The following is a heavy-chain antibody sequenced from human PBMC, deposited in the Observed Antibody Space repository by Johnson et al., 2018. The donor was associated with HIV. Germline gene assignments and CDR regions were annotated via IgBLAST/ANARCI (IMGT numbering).Heavy chain of an antibody. V-gene: IGHV3-64*01. CDR1: GFTFSSYA. D-gene: IGHD6-6*01. Sequence: VQLVESGGGLVQPGGSLRLSCAASGFTFSSYAMHWVRQAPGKGLEYVSAISSNGGSTYYANSVKGRFTISRDNSKNTLYLQMNSLRADDTAVYYCASLVGSSAGEAFDIWGQGTMVTVSS. J-gene: IGHJ3*02. CDR2: ISSNGGST. CDR3: ASLVGSSAGEAFDI.